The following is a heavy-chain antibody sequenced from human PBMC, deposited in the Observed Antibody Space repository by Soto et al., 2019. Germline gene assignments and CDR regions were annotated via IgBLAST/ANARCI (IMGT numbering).Heavy chain of an antibody. CDR1: GYTFTSYA. CDR3: ARDRAWGSCWYEWRYFDL. Sequence: QVQLVQSGAEVKKPGASVKVSGKPSGYTFTSYALNWVRQAPGQSLEWMGWINAGNGNIKYSPNLQGRVTITRDTSAITAYMELSSLRSDDTAVYYCARDRAWGSCWYEWRYFDLWGRGTLVTVSS. CDR2: INAGNGNI. J-gene: IGHJ2*01. V-gene: IGHV1-3*01. D-gene: IGHD6-19*01.